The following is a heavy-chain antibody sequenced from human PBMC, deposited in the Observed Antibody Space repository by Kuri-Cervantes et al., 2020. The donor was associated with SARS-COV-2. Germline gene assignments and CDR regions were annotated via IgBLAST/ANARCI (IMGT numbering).Heavy chain of an antibody. CDR2: IYYSGST. J-gene: IGHJ4*02. CDR1: GGSISSYY. D-gene: IGHD3-22*01. Sequence: SETLSVTCTVSGGSISSYYLSWIRQPPGKGLEWIGYIYYSGSTYYNPSLKSRVTISVDTSKNQFSLKLSSVTAADTAVYYCASTTKSHYDSTQVAYWVQGTLVTVSS. V-gene: IGHV4-59*06. CDR3: ASTTKSHYDSTQVAY.